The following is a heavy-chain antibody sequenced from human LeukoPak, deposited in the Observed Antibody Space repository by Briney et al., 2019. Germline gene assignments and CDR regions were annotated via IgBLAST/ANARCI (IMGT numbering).Heavy chain of an antibody. CDR3: AELGITMIGGV. Sequence: GGSLRLSCAAYGFTFSNSWMNWVRQAPGKGLEWVSYISSSGSTIYYADSVKGRFTISRDNAKNSLYLQMNSLRAEDTAVYYCAELGITMIGGVWGKGTTVTISS. CDR2: ISSSGSTI. V-gene: IGHV3-48*03. CDR1: GFTFSNSW. D-gene: IGHD3-10*02. J-gene: IGHJ6*04.